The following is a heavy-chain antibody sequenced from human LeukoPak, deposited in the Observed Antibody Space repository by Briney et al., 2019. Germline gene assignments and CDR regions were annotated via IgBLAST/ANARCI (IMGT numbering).Heavy chain of an antibody. V-gene: IGHV4-4*07. J-gene: IGHJ4*02. CDR1: GGSLSSYY. CDR2: IYTSGGT. CDR3: ARGGIAVASTAGGVVYFDY. D-gene: IGHD6-19*01. Sequence: PSETLSLTCTVSGGSLSSYYWSWIRQPAGKGLEWIGRIYTSGGTNHNLSLKSRVTMSVDTSKNQFSLKLTSVTAADTAVYYCARGGIAVASTAGGVVYFDYWGQGIQVTVSS.